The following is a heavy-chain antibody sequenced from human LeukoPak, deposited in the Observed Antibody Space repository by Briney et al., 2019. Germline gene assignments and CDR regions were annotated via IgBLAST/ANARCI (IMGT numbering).Heavy chain of an antibody. CDR3: ATGIQLWSSFDY. J-gene: IGHJ4*02. Sequence: GESLRLSCAASGFTFSDYYMNWIRQAPGKGLEWISYINSGGNAFYYADSVKGRFTISRDNAENSLYLHMSSLRAEDTAVYYCATGIQLWSSFDYWGQGTLVTVSS. CDR1: GFTFSDYY. CDR2: INSGGNAF. V-gene: IGHV3-11*01. D-gene: IGHD5-18*01.